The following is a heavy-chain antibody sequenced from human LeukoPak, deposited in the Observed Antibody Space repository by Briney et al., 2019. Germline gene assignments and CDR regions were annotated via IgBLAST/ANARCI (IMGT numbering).Heavy chain of an antibody. CDR3: ARHGLTSFDF. D-gene: IGHD2-21*02. V-gene: IGHV4-59*01. J-gene: IGHJ4*02. CDR1: GGSINSYY. Sequence: PSETLSLTCTVSGGSINSYYWSWIRQPPGKGLEWIGYVYYSGSTNYNPSLKSRVTISVDTSKNQFSPKLSSVTAADTAVYFCARHGLTSFDFWGQGTLVTVSS. CDR2: VYYSGST.